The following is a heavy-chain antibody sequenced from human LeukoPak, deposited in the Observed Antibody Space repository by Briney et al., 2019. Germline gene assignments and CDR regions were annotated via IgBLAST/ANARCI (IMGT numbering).Heavy chain of an antibody. CDR1: GGTFSSYA. J-gene: IGHJ4*02. CDR2: IIPIFGTA. CDR3: ARDRYGEYVGYDY. V-gene: IGHV1-69*05. Sequence: SVKVSCKASGGTFSSYAISWVRQAPGQGLEWMGRIIPIFGTANYAQKFQGRVTITTDESTSTAYMELSSLRSEDTAVYYCARDRYGEYVGYDYWGQGTLVTVSS. D-gene: IGHD4-17*01.